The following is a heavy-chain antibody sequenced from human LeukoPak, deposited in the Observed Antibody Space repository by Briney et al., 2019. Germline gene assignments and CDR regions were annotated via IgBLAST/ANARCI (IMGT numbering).Heavy chain of an antibody. D-gene: IGHD2-8*02. J-gene: IGHJ4*02. CDR1: GFTFSRHS. V-gene: IGHV3-21*01. CDR3: ATYRQVLLPFES. Sequence: GGSLRLPCAASGFTFSRHSINWVRQAPGKGLEWVSSISSSSSYIYYADSVKGRLTTSRDNAKNSLYLQMNSLRAEDTAVYYCATYRQVLLPFESWGQGTLVTVSS. CDR2: ISSSSSYI.